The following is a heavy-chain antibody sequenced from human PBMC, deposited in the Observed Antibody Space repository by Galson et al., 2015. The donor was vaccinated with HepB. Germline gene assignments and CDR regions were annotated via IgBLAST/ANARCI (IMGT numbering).Heavy chain of an antibody. V-gene: IGHV3-13*05. Sequence: SLRLSCAASGFTFSSYDMHWVRQATGKGLEWVSAIGTAGDPYYPGSVKGRFTISGENAKNSLYLQMNSLRAGDTAVYYCARGSYCGGDCYMVTNWYFDLWGRGTLVTVSS. D-gene: IGHD2-21*02. CDR1: GFTFSSYD. CDR3: ARGSYCGGDCYMVTNWYFDL. J-gene: IGHJ2*01. CDR2: IGTAGDP.